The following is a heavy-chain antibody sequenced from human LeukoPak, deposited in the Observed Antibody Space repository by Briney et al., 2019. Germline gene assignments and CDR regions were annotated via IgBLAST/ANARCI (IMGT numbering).Heavy chain of an antibody. D-gene: IGHD3-22*01. Sequence: GGSLRLSCAASGFTFSSYEMNWVRQAPGKGLEWVSYISSSGSTTYYADSVKGRFTISRDNSKNTLYLQMNSLRAEDTAVYYCAKYYDSSGYRHAFDIWGQGTMVTVSS. CDR1: GFTFSSYE. CDR2: ISSSGSTT. V-gene: IGHV3-48*03. J-gene: IGHJ3*02. CDR3: AKYYDSSGYRHAFDI.